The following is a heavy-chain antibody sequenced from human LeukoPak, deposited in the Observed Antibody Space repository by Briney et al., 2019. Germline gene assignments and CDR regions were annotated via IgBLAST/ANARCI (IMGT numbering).Heavy chain of an antibody. J-gene: IGHJ4*02. CDR2: IIPIFGTA. CDR3: ARAHRQLERLGRYYFDY. Sequence: SVKVSCKASGGTFSNHAVSWVRQAPGQGREWMGGIIPIFGTANYAQKFQGRVTITADESTSTAYMELSSLRSEDTAVYYCARAHRQLERLGRYYFDYWGQGTLVTVSS. D-gene: IGHD1-1*01. CDR1: GGTFSNHA. V-gene: IGHV1-69*13.